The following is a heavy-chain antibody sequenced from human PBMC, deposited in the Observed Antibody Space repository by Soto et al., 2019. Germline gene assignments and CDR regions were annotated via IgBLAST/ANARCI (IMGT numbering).Heavy chain of an antibody. D-gene: IGHD5-12*01. Sequence: PXETLSLTCTVAGGSISSSSYYWGWIRQPPGKGLEWIGSIYYSGSTYYNPSLKSRVTISVDTSKNQFSLKLSSVTAADTAVYYCASRGPTYYYYGMDVWGQGTTVTVSS. CDR3: ASRGPTYYYYGMDV. V-gene: IGHV4-39*01. CDR2: IYYSGST. J-gene: IGHJ6*02. CDR1: GGSISSSSYY.